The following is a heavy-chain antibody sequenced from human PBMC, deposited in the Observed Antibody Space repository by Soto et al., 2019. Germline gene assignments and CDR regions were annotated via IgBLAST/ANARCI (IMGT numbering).Heavy chain of an antibody. CDR2: ISGHKGNT. J-gene: IGHJ6*02. D-gene: IGHD1-26*01. CDR3: ARDLWMGGMCKGMDV. V-gene: IGHV1-18*01. CDR1: GYTFTRYG. Sequence: ALVKVSCKASGYTFTRYGISWVRHAPGQGLEWMGWISGHKGNTNYAQKFQGTVTMTTDTSTSSADMELRSLRSDDSAVYYCARDLWMGGMCKGMDVWVQGPTFTVSS.